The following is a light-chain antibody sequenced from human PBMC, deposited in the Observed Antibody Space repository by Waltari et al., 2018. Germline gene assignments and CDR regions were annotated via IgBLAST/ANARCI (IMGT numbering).Light chain of an antibody. J-gene: IGKJ2*01. CDR1: QSITYY. CDR2: GAS. Sequence: DIQMTQSPSSLSASVGDSVSVTCRASQSITYYLNWYQQKPGKAPKLLIYGASSLESGVPSRFSGSGSGRDFTLTISSLLPEDFATYYCQQSYRTPYTFGQGTTLEIK. CDR3: QQSYRTPYT. V-gene: IGKV1-39*01.